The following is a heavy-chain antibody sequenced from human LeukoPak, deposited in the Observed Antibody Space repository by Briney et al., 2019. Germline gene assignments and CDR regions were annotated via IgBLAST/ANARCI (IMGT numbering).Heavy chain of an antibody. J-gene: IGHJ4*02. CDR1: GGTFSSYT. Sequence: GSSVKVSGKASGGTFSSYTISWVRQAPGQGLEWMGRIIPILGIANYAQKFQSRVTITADKSTSTAYMELSSLRSEDTAVYYCARSLDYYDSSGSQGQIDYWGQGTLVTVSS. CDR2: IIPILGIA. V-gene: IGHV1-69*02. CDR3: ARSLDYYDSSGSQGQIDY. D-gene: IGHD3-22*01.